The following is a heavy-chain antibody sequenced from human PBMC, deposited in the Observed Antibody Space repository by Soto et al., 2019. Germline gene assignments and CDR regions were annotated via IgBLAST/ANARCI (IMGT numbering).Heavy chain of an antibody. D-gene: IGHD2-2*01. CDR3: ARVPDY. CDR1: GGSISSGGYS. V-gene: IGHV4-30-2*01. CDR2: LYQSGST. J-gene: IGHJ4*02. Sequence: QLQLQESGSGLVKPSQTLSLTCAVSGGSISSGGYSWGWIRQPPGKGLEWIGYLYQSGSTYYNPSIKRRVTIAIDRSKNQFSLKLSSVTAADTAVYYCARVPDYWGQGILVTVSS.